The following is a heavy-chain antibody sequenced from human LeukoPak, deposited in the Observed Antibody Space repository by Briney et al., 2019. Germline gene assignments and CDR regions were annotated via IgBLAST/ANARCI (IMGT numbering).Heavy chain of an antibody. D-gene: IGHD3-22*01. V-gene: IGHV3-21*01. J-gene: IGHJ3*02. Sequence: GGSLRLSCAASGFTFSSYSMNWVRQAPGKGLEWVSSISSSSSYIYYADSVKGRFTISRDNAKNSLYLQMNSLRAEDTAVYYCARLDSSGYPRDAFDIWGQGTMVTVSS. CDR1: GFTFSSYS. CDR3: ARLDSSGYPRDAFDI. CDR2: ISSSSSYI.